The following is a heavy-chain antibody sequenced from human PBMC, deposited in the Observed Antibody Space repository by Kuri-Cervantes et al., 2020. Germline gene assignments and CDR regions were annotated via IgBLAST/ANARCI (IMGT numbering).Heavy chain of an antibody. CDR2: ISSNGGNT. CDR3: ARLPNWPKAFDI. CDR1: GCTFSSYS. J-gene: IGHJ3*02. V-gene: IGHV3-64*02. D-gene: IGHD7-27*01. Sequence: GDSLKISCAASGCTFSSYSMNWVRQAPGKGLEYVSAISSNGGNTYSADSVKGRFTISRDSAKNSLYLQMNSLRVEDTAVYYCARLPNWPKAFDIWGQGTMVTVSS.